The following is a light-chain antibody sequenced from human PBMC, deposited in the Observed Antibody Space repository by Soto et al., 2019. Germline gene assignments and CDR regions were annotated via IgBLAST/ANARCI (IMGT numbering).Light chain of an antibody. V-gene: IGKV3-11*01. Sequence: EIVLTQSPATLSLSPRERATLSCRASQSVSSYLAWYQQKPGQAPRLLIYDASNRATGIPARFSGSGSGTDFTLTISSLEPEDFAVYYCQQRSNGPPINFGQGTRR. CDR2: DAS. CDR3: QQRSNGPPIN. CDR1: QSVSSY. J-gene: IGKJ5*01.